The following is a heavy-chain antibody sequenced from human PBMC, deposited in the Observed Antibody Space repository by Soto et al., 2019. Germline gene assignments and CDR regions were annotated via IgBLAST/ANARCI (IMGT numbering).Heavy chain of an antibody. D-gene: IGHD3-9*01. J-gene: IGHJ6*03. CDR3: ARVKGYDILTGYYGGRYYYYYMDV. CDR2: INHSGST. Sequence: QVQLQQWGAGLLKPSETLSLTCAVYGGSFSGYYWSWIRQPPGKGLEWIGEINHSGSTNYNPSLKSRVTISVDTSKNQFSLKLSSVTAADTAVYYCARVKGYDILTGYYGGRYYYYYMDVWGKGTTVTVSS. CDR1: GGSFSGYY. V-gene: IGHV4-34*01.